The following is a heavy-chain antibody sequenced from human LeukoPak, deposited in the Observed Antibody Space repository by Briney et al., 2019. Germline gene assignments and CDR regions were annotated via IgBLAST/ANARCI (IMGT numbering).Heavy chain of an antibody. V-gene: IGHV4-34*01. CDR3: ARLSRLSGRVRGVNDY. CDR1: GGSFSGYY. D-gene: IGHD3-10*01. J-gene: IGHJ4*02. CDR2: INHSGST. Sequence: PSETLSLTCAVYGGSFSGYYWSWIRQPPGKGLEWIGEINHSGSTNYNPSLKSRVTISVDTSKNQFSLKLSSVTAADTAVYYCARLSRLSGRVRGVNDYWGQGILVTVSS.